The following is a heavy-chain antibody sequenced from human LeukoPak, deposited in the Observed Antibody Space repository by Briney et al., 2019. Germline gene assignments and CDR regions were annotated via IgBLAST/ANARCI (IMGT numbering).Heavy chain of an antibody. CDR3: ARVEMATVGAFDI. V-gene: IGHV3-20*04. CDR1: GFTFDDYG. CDR2: INWNGDST. J-gene: IGHJ3*02. Sequence: GGSLRLSCAASGFTFDDYGMTWVRQAPGKGLEWVSGINWNGDSTGYVDSVKGRFTISRDNAKNSLYLQMNSLRAEDTAVYYCARVEMATVGAFDIWGQGTMVTVSS. D-gene: IGHD5-24*01.